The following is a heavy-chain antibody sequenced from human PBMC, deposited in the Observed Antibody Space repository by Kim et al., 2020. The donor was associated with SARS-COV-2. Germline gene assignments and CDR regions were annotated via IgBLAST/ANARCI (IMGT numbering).Heavy chain of an antibody. V-gene: IGHV3-30*01. J-gene: IGHJ4*02. CDR3: AGSPFTRYYYFDD. D-gene: IGHD1-26*01. Sequence: YADAVKGRFTISGDNSKNTLYLQMNSLGAEDTAVYYCAGSPFTRYYYFDDWGQGTLVTVSS.